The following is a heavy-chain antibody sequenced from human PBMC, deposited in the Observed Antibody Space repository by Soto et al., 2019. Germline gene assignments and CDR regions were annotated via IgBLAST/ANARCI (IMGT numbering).Heavy chain of an antibody. V-gene: IGHV4-38-2*02. J-gene: IGHJ4*02. CDR3: ARDLWKLDY. CDR2: IYHSGST. D-gene: IGHD1-1*01. Sequence: PSETLSLTCAVSGYSISSGYYWGWIRQPPGKGLEWIGSIYHSGSTYYNPSLKSRVTISVDTSKNQFSLKLSSVTAADTAVYYCARDLWKLDYWGQGTLVTSPQ. CDR1: GYSISSGYY.